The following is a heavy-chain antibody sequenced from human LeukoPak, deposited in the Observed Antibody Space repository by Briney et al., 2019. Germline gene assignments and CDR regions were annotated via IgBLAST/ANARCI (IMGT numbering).Heavy chain of an antibody. D-gene: IGHD3-10*01. J-gene: IGHJ6*03. V-gene: IGHV1-8*03. CDR1: GYTFTSYD. Sequence: ASVKVSCKASGYTFTSYDINWVRQATGQGLEWMGWMNPNSGNTGYAQKFQGRVTITRNTSISTAYMELSSLRSEDTAVYYCARGRGYGLGSYREGVDWVGYYYMDVWGKGTTVTVSS. CDR2: MNPNSGNT. CDR3: ARGRGYGLGSYREGVDWVGYYYMDV.